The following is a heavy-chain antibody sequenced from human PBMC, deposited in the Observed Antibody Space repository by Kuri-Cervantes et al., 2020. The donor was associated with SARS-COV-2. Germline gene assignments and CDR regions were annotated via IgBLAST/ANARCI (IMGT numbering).Heavy chain of an antibody. CDR3: ARRIAYGDWDGMDV. CDR2: IYPGDSDT. J-gene: IGHJ6*02. CDR1: GYSFTSYW. Sequence: GESLKISCKGSGYSFTSYWIGWVRQTPGKGLEWMATIYPGDSDTRYSPSFQGQVTIPADKSISTAYLQWNSLKAADTAMYYCARRIAYGDWDGMDVWGQGTTVTVSS. V-gene: IGHV5-51*01. D-gene: IGHD4-17*01.